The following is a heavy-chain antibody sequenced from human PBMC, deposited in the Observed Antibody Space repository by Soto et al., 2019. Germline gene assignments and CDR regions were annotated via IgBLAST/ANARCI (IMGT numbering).Heavy chain of an antibody. D-gene: IGHD7-27*01. V-gene: IGHV4-39*07. J-gene: IGHJ5*02. CDR3: ARVPGP. Sequence: NPSETLSLTCTVSGGSISSSNYFWGWIRQPPGKGLEWIGSMYYSGSTYYNPSLKSRVTISVDTSKNQFSLKLSSVTAADTAVYYCARVPGPWGQGTLVTVSS. CDR2: MYYSGST. CDR1: GGSISSSNYF.